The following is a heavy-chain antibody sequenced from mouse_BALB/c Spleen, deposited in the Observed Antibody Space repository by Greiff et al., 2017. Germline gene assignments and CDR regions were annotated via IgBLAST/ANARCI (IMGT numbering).Heavy chain of an antibody. CDR1: GYSITSGYY. Sequence: VQLKQSGPGLVKPSQSLSLTCSVTGYSITSGYYWNWIRQFPGNKLEWMGYISYDGSNNYNPSLKNRISITRDTSKNQFFLKLNSVTTEDTATYYCATYYRSPWFAYWGQGTLVTVSA. J-gene: IGHJ3*01. D-gene: IGHD2-14*01. CDR3: ATYYRSPWFAY. V-gene: IGHV3-6*02. CDR2: ISYDGSN.